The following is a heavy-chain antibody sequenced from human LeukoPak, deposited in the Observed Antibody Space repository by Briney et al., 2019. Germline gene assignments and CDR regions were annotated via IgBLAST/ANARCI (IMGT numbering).Heavy chain of an antibody. CDR2: ISAYNGNT. Sequence: ASVKVSCKASGYTFTSYGISWVRQAPGQGLEWMGWISAYNGNTNYAQKLQGRVTMTTDTSTSTAYMELRSLRSDDTAVYYCARTGQWWLVQKYYYYYMDVWGKGTTVTISS. V-gene: IGHV1-18*01. J-gene: IGHJ6*03. D-gene: IGHD6-19*01. CDR1: GYTFTSYG. CDR3: ARTGQWWLVQKYYYYYMDV.